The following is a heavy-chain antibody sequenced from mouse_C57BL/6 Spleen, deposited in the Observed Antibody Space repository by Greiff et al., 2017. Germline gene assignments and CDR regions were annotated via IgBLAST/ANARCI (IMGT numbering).Heavy chain of an antibody. CDR1: GYTFTDYY. Sequence: VQLQQSGPVLVKPGASVKMSCKASGYTFTDYYMNWVKQSHGKSLEWIGVINPYNGGTSYNQKFKGKATLTVDKSSSTAYMELNSLTSEDSAVYYCARRGTAQATLYAMDYWGQGTSVTVSS. CDR3: ARRGTAQATLYAMDY. V-gene: IGHV1-19*01. J-gene: IGHJ4*01. D-gene: IGHD3-2*02. CDR2: INPYNGGT.